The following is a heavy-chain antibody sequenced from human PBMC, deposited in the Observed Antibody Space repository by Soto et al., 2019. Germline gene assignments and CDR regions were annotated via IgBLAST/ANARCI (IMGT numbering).Heavy chain of an antibody. CDR3: ASGLTIFGVVVY. J-gene: IGHJ4*02. CDR2: INSDGSST. Sequence: PGGSLRLSCAASGFTFSSYWMHWVRQAPGKGLVWVSRINSDGSSTSYADSVKGRFTISRDNAKNTLYLQMNSLRAEDTAVYYCASGLTIFGVVVYWGQGTLVTVSS. D-gene: IGHD3-3*01. V-gene: IGHV3-74*01. CDR1: GFTFSSYW.